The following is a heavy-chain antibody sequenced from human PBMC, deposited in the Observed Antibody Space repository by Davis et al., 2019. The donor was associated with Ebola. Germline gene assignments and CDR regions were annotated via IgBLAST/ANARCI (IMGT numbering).Heavy chain of an antibody. CDR3: ARVGSGGDFDY. V-gene: IGHV3-33*01. CDR1: GFTFSSYG. Sequence: GESLKISCAASGFTFSSYGMHWVRQAPGKGLEWVAVIWYDGSNKYYADSVKGRFTISRDNSKNTLYLQMNSLRAEYTAVYYCARVGSGGDFDYWGQGTLVTVSS. J-gene: IGHJ4*02. D-gene: IGHD2-15*01. CDR2: IWYDGSNK.